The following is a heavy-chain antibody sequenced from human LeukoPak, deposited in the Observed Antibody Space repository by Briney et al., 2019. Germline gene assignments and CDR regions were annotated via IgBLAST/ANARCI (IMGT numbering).Heavy chain of an antibody. Sequence: GGSLRLSCAASGFTFSNFGMHWVRQAPGKGLEWVAFIRYDGTNKYYADSVKGRFTISRDNSKNTLYLQMNSLRAEDTAVYYCARRAGAYSHPYDYWGQGTLVTVSS. CDR2: IRYDGTNK. V-gene: IGHV3-30*02. D-gene: IGHD4/OR15-4a*01. J-gene: IGHJ4*02. CDR1: GFTFSNFG. CDR3: ARRAGAYSHPYDY.